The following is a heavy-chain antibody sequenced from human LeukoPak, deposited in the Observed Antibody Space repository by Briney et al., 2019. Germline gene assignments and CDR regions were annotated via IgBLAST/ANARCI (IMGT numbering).Heavy chain of an antibody. Sequence: GASVKVSCKASRGTFSSYAISWVRQAPGQGLEWMGGIIPIFGTANYAQKFQGRVTITTDESTSTAYMELSSLRSEDTAVYYCVSRGYYYDSSGSSGAFDIWGQGTMVTVFS. CDR3: VSRGYYYDSSGSSGAFDI. J-gene: IGHJ3*02. V-gene: IGHV1-69*05. CDR1: RGTFSSYA. D-gene: IGHD3-22*01. CDR2: IIPIFGTA.